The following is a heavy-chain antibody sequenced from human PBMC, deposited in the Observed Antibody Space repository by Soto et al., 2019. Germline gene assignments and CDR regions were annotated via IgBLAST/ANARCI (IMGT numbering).Heavy chain of an antibody. J-gene: IGHJ4*02. Sequence: SVKVSCKASGYTYTTYGFSWVRQAPGQGLQWMGWISGYTGNTNSAQKLQGRVSMTTDTSANTAYMELRSLRSGDTAVYYCARDNYFWSGSLDYWGQGTQVTVSS. D-gene: IGHD3-3*01. V-gene: IGHV1-18*01. CDR2: ISGYTGNT. CDR1: GYTYTTYG. CDR3: ARDNYFWSGSLDY.